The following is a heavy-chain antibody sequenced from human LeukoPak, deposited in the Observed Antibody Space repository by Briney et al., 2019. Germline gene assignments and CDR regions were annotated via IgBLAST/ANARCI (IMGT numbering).Heavy chain of an antibody. V-gene: IGHV3-23*01. CDR2: ISGSGGST. CDR3: AKDPDYDILTGYYDY. D-gene: IGHD3-9*01. J-gene: IGHJ4*02. Sequence: GGSLRLSCAASGFTFSSDAMSWVRQAPGKGLEWVSAISGSGGSTYYADSVKGRFTISRDNSKNTLYLQMNSLRAEDTAVYYCAKDPDYDILTGYYDYWGQGTLVPVSS. CDR1: GFTFSSDA.